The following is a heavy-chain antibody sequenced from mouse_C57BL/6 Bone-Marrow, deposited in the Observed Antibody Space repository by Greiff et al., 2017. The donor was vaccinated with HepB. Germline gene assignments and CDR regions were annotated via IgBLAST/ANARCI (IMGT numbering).Heavy chain of an antibody. CDR2: ISSGGSYT. D-gene: IGHD2-2*01. J-gene: IGHJ3*01. Sequence: EVHLVESGGDLVKPGGSLKLSCAASGFTFSSYGMSWVRQTPDKRLEWVATISSGGSYTYYPDSVKGRFPISRDNAKNTLYLQMSSQTSEDTAMYYCAGYPWFAYWGQGTLVTVSA. CDR3: AGYPWFAY. CDR1: GFTFSSYG. V-gene: IGHV5-6*01.